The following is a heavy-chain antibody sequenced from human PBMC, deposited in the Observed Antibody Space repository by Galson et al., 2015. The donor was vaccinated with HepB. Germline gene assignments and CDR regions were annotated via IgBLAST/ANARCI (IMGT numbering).Heavy chain of an antibody. CDR3: ARGTGRWDYDFWSGYYSGWFDP. CDR2: IYYSGST. J-gene: IGHJ5*02. D-gene: IGHD3-3*01. V-gene: IGHV4-31*03. Sequence: TLSLTCTVSGGSISSGGYYWSWIRQHPGKGLEWIGYIYYSGSTYYNPSLKSRVTISVDTSKNQFSLKLSSVTAADTAVYYCARGTGRWDYDFWSGYYSGWFDPWGQGTLVTVSS. CDR1: GGSISSGGYY.